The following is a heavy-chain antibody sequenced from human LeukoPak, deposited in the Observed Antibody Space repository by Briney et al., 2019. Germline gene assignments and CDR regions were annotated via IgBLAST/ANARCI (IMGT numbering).Heavy chain of an antibody. J-gene: IGHJ4*02. CDR3: VSSVRWLQFDY. CDR2: IYPSDSDT. D-gene: IGHD5-24*01. V-gene: IGHV5-51*01. CDR1: GYSFTTYW. Sequence: GASLKISCEGSGYSFTTYWIGWVRQLPGRDLEWMGFIYPSDSDTRYSPSFRGQVTISADKSISTAFVEWSSLKASDTAIYYCVSSVRWLQFDYWGQGTLVTVSS.